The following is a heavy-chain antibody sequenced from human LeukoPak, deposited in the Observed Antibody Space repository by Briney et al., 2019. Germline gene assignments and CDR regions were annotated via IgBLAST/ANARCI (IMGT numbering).Heavy chain of an antibody. Sequence: HSGGSLRLSCAASGFTFSNDGMSSARQAPGKRLEWVSGISGTSGTINYADPVKGRFTISKDNSKNTVYLQMHSLRAEDTAVYYSAKRLGDQRAFDYWGQGTLVTVSS. CDR1: GFTFSNDG. D-gene: IGHD2-2*01. V-gene: IGHV3-23*01. CDR2: ISGTSGTI. J-gene: IGHJ4*02. CDR3: AKRLGDQRAFDY.